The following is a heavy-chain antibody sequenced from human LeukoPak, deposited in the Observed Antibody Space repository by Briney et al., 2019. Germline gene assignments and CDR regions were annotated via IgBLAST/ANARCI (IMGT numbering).Heavy chain of an antibody. J-gene: IGHJ4*02. CDR2: ISTGSTYI. CDR1: GFTVSSNS. Sequence: GGSLRLSCTVSGFTVSSNSMSWVRQAPRKGLEWVSSISTGSTYIYYADSVKGRFTISRDTAKNSLYLQMNSLRAENTAVYYCARYNWNDDYFDYWGQGNLVTVSS. CDR3: ARYNWNDDYFDY. D-gene: IGHD1-1*01. V-gene: IGHV3-21*01.